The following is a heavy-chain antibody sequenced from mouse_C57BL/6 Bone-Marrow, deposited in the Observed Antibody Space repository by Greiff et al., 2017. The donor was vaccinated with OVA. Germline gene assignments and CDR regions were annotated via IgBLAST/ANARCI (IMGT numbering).Heavy chain of an antibody. V-gene: IGHV5-16*01. J-gene: IGHJ2*01. CDR1: GFTFSDYY. CDR3: ARWGYSNLFDY. Sequence: EVQRVESEGGLVQPGSSMKLSCTASGFTFSDYYMAWVRQVPEKGLEWVANINYDGSSTYYLDSLKSRFIISRDNAKNILYLQMSSLKSEDTATYYCARWGYSNLFDYWGQGTTLTVSS. CDR2: INYDGSST. D-gene: IGHD2-5*01.